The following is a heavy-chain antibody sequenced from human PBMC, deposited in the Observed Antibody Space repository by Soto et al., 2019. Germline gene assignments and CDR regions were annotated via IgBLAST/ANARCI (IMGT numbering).Heavy chain of an antibody. CDR3: ATDGPSNSGNLYAFDI. CDR2: VTPYKADT. Sequence: ASVKVSCKASGYTLTNYGVTWVRQAPGQGLEWLGRVTPYKADTNSAQNLQGRVTMATDTSTNTAYLELRSLRSDDTAVYFCATDGPSNSGNLYAFDIWGQGTMVTVS. D-gene: IGHD5-12*01. J-gene: IGHJ3*02. CDR1: GYTLTNYG. V-gene: IGHV1-18*04.